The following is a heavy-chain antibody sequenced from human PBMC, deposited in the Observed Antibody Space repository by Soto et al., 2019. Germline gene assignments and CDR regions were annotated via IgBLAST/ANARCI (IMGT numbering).Heavy chain of an antibody. D-gene: IGHD6-13*01. V-gene: IGHV3-33*01. J-gene: IGHJ4*02. Sequence: GGSLRLSCAASGFTFSSYGMNWVRQAPGKGLEWVAIIWHDGTNKYYVESVKGRFTISRDNSKNTLYLQMNSLRAEDTAVYYCARDSKAAAGFYYFDYWGQGTLVTVSS. CDR1: GFTFSSYG. CDR3: ARDSKAAAGFYYFDY. CDR2: IWHDGTNK.